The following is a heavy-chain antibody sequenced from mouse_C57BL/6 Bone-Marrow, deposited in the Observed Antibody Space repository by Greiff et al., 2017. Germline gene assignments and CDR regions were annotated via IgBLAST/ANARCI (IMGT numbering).Heavy chain of an antibody. CDR1: GYTFTSYW. CDR3: ARLIIYYGNYWYFDV. D-gene: IGHD2-1*01. J-gene: IGHJ1*03. Sequence: QVQLKQPGAELVKPGASVKMSCKASGYTFTSYWITWVKQRPGQGLEWIGDIYPGSGSTNYNEKFKSKATLTVDTSSSTAYMQLSSLTSEDSAVYYCARLIIYYGNYWYFDVWGTGTTATVSS. V-gene: IGHV1-55*01. CDR2: IYPGSGST.